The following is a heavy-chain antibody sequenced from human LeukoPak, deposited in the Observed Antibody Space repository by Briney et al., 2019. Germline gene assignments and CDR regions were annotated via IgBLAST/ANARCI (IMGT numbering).Heavy chain of an antibody. CDR1: GGSISSGGYD. CDR2: INHSGST. D-gene: IGHD4-17*01. Sequence: SETLSLTCTVSGGSISSGGYDWGWIRQHPKRGLEWVGYINHSGSTYYNPSLESRVTISVDTSKNQFSLKLSSVTAADTAVYYCARADDYGETANAFDIWGQGTMVTVSS. J-gene: IGHJ3*02. V-gene: IGHV4-31*03. CDR3: ARADDYGETANAFDI.